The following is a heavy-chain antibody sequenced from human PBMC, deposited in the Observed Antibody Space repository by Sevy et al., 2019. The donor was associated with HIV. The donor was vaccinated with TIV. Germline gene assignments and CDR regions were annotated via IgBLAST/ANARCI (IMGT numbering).Heavy chain of an antibody. CDR2: ISSSSSYI. V-gene: IGHV3-21*01. Sequence: GGSLRLSCAASGFTFSSYSMNWVRQAPGKGLEWLSSISSSSSYIYYADSVKGRFTISRDNAKNSLYLQMNSLRAEDTAVYYCARDQGGDIVVVPADYWGQGTLVTVSS. D-gene: IGHD2-2*01. J-gene: IGHJ4*02. CDR1: GFTFSSYS. CDR3: ARDQGGDIVVVPADY.